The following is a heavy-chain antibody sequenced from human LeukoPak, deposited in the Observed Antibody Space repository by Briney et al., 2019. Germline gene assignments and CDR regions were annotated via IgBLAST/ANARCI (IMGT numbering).Heavy chain of an antibody. J-gene: IGHJ3*02. CDR2: LYSSGST. V-gene: IGHV4-4*07. CDR1: GGSISNYH. CDR3: ARGVVVVPAAVDAFDI. Sequence: SETLSLTCSVSGGSISNYHWSWIRQSAGKGLEWIGRLYSSGSTDYNPSLRSRVTMSADTSKNQFSLKLTSVTAADTAVYYCARGVVVVPAAVDAFDIWGQGTMVTVSS. D-gene: IGHD2-2*01.